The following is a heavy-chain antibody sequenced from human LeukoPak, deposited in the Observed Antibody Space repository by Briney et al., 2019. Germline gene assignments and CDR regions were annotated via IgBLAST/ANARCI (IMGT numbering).Heavy chain of an antibody. J-gene: IGHJ4*02. Sequence: GGSLRLSCAASGFTFSSYGMSWVRQAPGKGLEWVSAISGSGGSTYYADSVKGRFTISRDNSKNTLYLQMNSLRAEDTALYYCAKVADVYSVYYFDSWGPGTLVTVSS. D-gene: IGHD2-21*01. CDR3: AKVADVYSVYYFDS. CDR2: ISGSGGST. CDR1: GFTFSSYG. V-gene: IGHV3-23*01.